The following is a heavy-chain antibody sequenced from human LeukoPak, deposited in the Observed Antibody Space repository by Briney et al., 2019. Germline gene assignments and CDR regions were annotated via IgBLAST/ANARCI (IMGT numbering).Heavy chain of an antibody. CDR3: ARLGGYYDY. Sequence: PSETLSLTCTVSGGSISSYYWSWIRQPPGKGLEWIGYIYYNGNTNYNPSLKSRVTISVDTSKNQFSLKVTSMTATDTAVYYCARLGGYYDYWGQGILVTVSS. CDR2: IYYNGNT. D-gene: IGHD3-22*01. CDR1: GGSISSYY. J-gene: IGHJ4*02. V-gene: IGHV4-59*08.